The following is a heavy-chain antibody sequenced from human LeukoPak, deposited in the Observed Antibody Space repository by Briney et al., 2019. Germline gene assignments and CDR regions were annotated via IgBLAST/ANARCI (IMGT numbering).Heavy chain of an antibody. V-gene: IGHV4-34*01. CDR2: INHSGST. D-gene: IGHD5-18*01. CDR1: GGPFSGYY. Sequence: SETLSLTCAVYGGPFSGYYWSWIRQPPGKGLEWIGEINHSGSTNYNPSLKSRVTISVDTSKNQFSLKLSSVTAADTAVYYCARGGTARYYYYYGMDVWGQGTTVTVSS. CDR3: ARGGTARYYYYYGMDV. J-gene: IGHJ6*02.